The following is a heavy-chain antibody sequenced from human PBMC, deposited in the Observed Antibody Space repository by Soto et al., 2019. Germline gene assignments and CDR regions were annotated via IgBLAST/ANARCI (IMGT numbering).Heavy chain of an antibody. V-gene: IGHV1-69*08. CDR2: IIPILGIA. CDR1: GGTFSSYT. D-gene: IGHD2-15*01. J-gene: IGHJ2*01. Sequence: QVQLVQSGAEVKKPGSSVKVSCKASGGTFSSYTISWVRQAPGQGLEWMGRIIPILGIANYAQKFQGRVTITADKSTSTAYMELSSPRSEDTAVYYCAREDRYCSGGSCSYWYFDLWGRGTLVTVSS. CDR3: AREDRYCSGGSCSYWYFDL.